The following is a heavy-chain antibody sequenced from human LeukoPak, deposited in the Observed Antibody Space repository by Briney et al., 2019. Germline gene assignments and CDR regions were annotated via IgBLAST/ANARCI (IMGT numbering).Heavy chain of an antibody. CDR2: ISSSSSYI. D-gene: IGHD3-3*01. CDR1: GFTFSSYS. V-gene: IGHV3-21*01. J-gene: IGHJ6*02. Sequence: PGGSLRLSCAASGFTFSSYSMNWVRQAPGKGLEWVSSISSSSSYIYYADSVKGRFTISRDNAKNSLYLQMNSLRAEDTAVYYCARDRSGYAYYYYYGMDVWGQGTTVTVSS. CDR3: ARDRSGYAYYYYYGMDV.